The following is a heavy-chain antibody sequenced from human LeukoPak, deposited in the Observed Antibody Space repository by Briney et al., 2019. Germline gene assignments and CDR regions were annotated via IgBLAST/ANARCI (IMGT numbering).Heavy chain of an antibody. CDR3: ARDRIAAADKYNWFDP. Sequence: GGSLRLSCAASGFTVSSNYMSWVRQAPGKGLEWVSVIYSGGSTYYADSVKGRFTISRDNSKNTLCLQMNSLRAEDTAVYYCARDRIAAADKYNWFDPWGQGTLVTVSS. CDR2: IYSGGST. CDR1: GFTVSSNY. J-gene: IGHJ5*02. D-gene: IGHD6-13*01. V-gene: IGHV3-66*01.